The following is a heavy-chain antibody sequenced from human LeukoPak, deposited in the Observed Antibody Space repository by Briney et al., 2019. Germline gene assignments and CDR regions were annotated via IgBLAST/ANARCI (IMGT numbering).Heavy chain of an antibody. V-gene: IGHV1-46*01. D-gene: IGHD3-10*01. J-gene: IGHJ5*02. Sequence: ASVKVSCKASGYTFTSYYMHWVRQAPGRGLEWMGIINPSGGSTSYAQKFQGRVTMTRDTSTSTVYMELSSLRSEDTAVYYCARSRAMVRGVIINNWFDPWGQGTLVTVSS. CDR3: ARSRAMVRGVIINNWFDP. CDR1: GYTFTSYY. CDR2: INPSGGST.